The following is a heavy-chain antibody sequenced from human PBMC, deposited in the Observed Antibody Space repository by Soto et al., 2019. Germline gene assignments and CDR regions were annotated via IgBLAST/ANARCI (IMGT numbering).Heavy chain of an antibody. CDR2: ISDSGGTV. CDR3: ARDLLHYDFWSGYSAYFYYGMDV. Sequence: PGGSLRLSCAASGFTFSNHPMSWVRQAPGKXLEWVSYISDSGGTVYYADSVKGRFTVSRDNAQNSVYLQMNSLRTEDTAVYYCARDLLHYDFWSGYSAYFYYGMDVWGPGATVTVSS. CDR1: GFTFSNHP. V-gene: IGHV3-48*04. J-gene: IGHJ6*02. D-gene: IGHD3-3*01.